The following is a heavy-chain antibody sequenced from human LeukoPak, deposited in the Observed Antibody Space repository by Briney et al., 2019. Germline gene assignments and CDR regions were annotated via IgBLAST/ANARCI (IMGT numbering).Heavy chain of an antibody. CDR3: AGDTYGSDY. J-gene: IGHJ4*02. CDR1: GGSVSSDSYY. D-gene: IGHD3-10*01. V-gene: IGHV4-61*01. Sequence: SETLSLTCTVSGGSVSSDSYYWTWIRQPPGRGLEWIGYIYYTGSTNYNPSLKSRVTISIDTSKNQFSLKLRSVTAADTAMYYCAGDTYGSDYWGQGTRVTVSS. CDR2: IYYTGST.